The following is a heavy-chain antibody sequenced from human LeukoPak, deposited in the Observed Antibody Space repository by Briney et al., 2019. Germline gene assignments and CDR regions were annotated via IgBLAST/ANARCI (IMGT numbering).Heavy chain of an antibody. CDR2: IYSGGST. V-gene: IGHV3-66*01. CDR3: ARVSRGYSYGFDY. Sequence: GGSLRLSRAASGFTVSSNYMSWVRQAPGKGLEGVSVIYSGGSTYSADSVRGRFTISRDNSKNTLYLQMNSLRAEDTAVYYCARVSRGYSYGFDYWGQGTLVTVSS. D-gene: IGHD5-18*01. CDR1: GFTVSSNY. J-gene: IGHJ4*02.